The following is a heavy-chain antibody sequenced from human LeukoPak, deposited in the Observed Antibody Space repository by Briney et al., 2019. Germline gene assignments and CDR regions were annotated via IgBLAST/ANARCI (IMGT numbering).Heavy chain of an antibody. J-gene: IGHJ4*02. V-gene: IGHV4-34*01. D-gene: IGHD3-22*01. CDR2: INHSGST. CDR1: GGSFSGYY. Sequence: SGTLSLTCAVYGGSFSGYYWSWIRQPPGKGLEWIGEINHSGSTNYNPSLKSRVTISVDTSKNQFSLKLSSVTAADTAVYYCARGWGNYYDSSGYLFGGQGTLVTVSS. CDR3: ARGWGNYYDSSGYLF.